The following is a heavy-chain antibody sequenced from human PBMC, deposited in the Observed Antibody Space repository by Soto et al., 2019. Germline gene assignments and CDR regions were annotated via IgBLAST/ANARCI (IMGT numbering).Heavy chain of an antibody. CDR3: PRSYYCSGGSCFSGKPTIPYF. CDR2: MNPNSGNT. D-gene: IGHD2-15*01. V-gene: IGHV1-8*01. Sequence: QVQLVQSGAEVKKPGASVKVSCKASGYTFTSYDINWVRQATGQGLEWMGWMNPNSGNTGYTEKFQGRVTMTRNTSINTAYLELSSLSSEDTAVYYCPRSYYCSGGSCFSGKPTIPYFCGQGTLVTVSS. CDR1: GYTFTSYD. J-gene: IGHJ4*02.